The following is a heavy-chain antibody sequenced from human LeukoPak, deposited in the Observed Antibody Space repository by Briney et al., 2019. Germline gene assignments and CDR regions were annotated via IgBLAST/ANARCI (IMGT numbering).Heavy chain of an antibody. CDR2: ISGSGGST. V-gene: IGHV3-23*01. CDR3: ARDDGYRYGIDY. CDR1: GFTFSSYA. Sequence: GGSLRLSCAASGFTFSSYAMSWVRQAPGKGLEWVSAISGSGGSTYYADSVKGRFTISRDNAKNSLYLQMNSLRAEDTAVYYCARDDGYRYGIDYWGQGTLVTVSS. D-gene: IGHD5-18*01. J-gene: IGHJ4*02.